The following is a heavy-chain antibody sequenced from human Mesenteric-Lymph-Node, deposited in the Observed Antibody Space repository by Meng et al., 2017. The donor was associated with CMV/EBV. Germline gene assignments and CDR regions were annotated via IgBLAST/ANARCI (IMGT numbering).Heavy chain of an antibody. J-gene: IGHJ6*02. D-gene: IGHD2-15*01. CDR1: GFTFSSYE. V-gene: IGHV3-21*01. Sequence: GGSLRLSCAASGFTFSSYEMNWVRQAPGKGLEWVSSISSSSSYIYYADSVKGRFTISRDNAKNSLYLQMNSLRAEDTAVYYCARVAVDFEGGMDVWGQGTTVTVSS. CDR2: ISSSSSYI. CDR3: ARVAVDFEGGMDV.